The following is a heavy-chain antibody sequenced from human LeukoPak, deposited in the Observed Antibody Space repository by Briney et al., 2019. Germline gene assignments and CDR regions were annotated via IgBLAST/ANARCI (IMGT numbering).Heavy chain of an antibody. V-gene: IGHV3-21*01. J-gene: IGHJ4*02. CDR1: GFTFSSYS. CDR3: ARGPVWSGYYTIDY. D-gene: IGHD3-3*01. Sequence: GGSLRLSCAASGFTFSSYSMNWVRQAPGKGLEWVSSISSSSSYIYYADSVKGRFTISRDNAKNSLYLQMNSLRAEDTAVYYCARGPVWSGYYTIDYWGQGTLVTVSS. CDR2: ISSSSSYI.